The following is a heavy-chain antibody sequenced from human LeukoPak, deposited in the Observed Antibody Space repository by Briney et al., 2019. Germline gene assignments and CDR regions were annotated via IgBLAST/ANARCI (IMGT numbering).Heavy chain of an antibody. J-gene: IGHJ4*02. CDR1: GGSISSSSHY. V-gene: IGHV4-39*07. CDR3: ARGFYSSSWYWNDY. Sequence: SETLSLTCTVSGGSISSSSHYWDWIRQPPGKGLEWIGSIYRSGSTYYNPSLKSRVTISVDTSKNQFSLKLSSVTAADTAVYYCARGFYSSSWYWNDYWGQGTLVTVSS. CDR2: IYRSGST. D-gene: IGHD6-13*01.